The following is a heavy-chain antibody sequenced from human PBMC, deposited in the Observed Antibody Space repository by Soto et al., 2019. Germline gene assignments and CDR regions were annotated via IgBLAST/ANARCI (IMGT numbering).Heavy chain of an antibody. J-gene: IGHJ3*01. V-gene: IGHV1-69*08. D-gene: IGHD2-8*02. Sequence: QLVQSGAEVKKPGSSVKVSCQVSGGTFSTYGITWVRQAPGQGLEWMGRIIPILDTTDYLQKFQGRVTITADRSTNAALIKVKSLRSDDTALCYWAREAVGVGSKSVFGVGCEGTMISISS. CDR2: IIPILDTT. CDR3: AREAVGVGSKSVFGV. CDR1: GGTFSTYG.